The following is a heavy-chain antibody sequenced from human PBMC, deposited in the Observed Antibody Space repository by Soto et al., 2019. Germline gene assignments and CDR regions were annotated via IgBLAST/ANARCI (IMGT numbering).Heavy chain of an antibody. CDR3: AICGRLYYYYGMDV. D-gene: IGHD2-2*01. J-gene: IGHJ6*02. V-gene: IGHV4-34*01. CDR1: GGSFSGYY. CDR2: INQSGST. Sequence: QVQLQQWGAGLLKPSETLSLTCAVYGGSFSGYYWSWIRQPPGKGLEWIGEINQSGSTNYNPSLKSRVTISVDTSKNQFSLKLSSVTAADTAVYYCAICGRLYYYYGMDVWGQGTTVTVSS.